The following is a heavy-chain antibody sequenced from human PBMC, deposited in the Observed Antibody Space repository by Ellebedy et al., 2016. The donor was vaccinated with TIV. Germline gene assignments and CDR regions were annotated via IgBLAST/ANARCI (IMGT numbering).Heavy chain of an antibody. V-gene: IGHV5-51*01. D-gene: IGHD2-2*01. Sequence: PGGSLRLSCKGSGYSFTRYWIGRVRQMPGKGLEWMGIIYPGDSDTRYSPSFQGQVTISADKSISTAYLQWSSLKASDTAMYYCATQVDGGVVVPAAISLFDYWGQGTLVTVSS. CDR2: IYPGDSDT. CDR1: GYSFTRYW. J-gene: IGHJ4*02. CDR3: ATQVDGGVVVPAAISLFDY.